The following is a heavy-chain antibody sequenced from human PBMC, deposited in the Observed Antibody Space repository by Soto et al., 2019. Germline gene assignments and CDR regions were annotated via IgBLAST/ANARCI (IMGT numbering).Heavy chain of an antibody. D-gene: IGHD3-10*01. CDR1: GGSISSYY. V-gene: IGHV4-59*08. J-gene: IGHJ4*02. Sequence: PSETLSLTCTVSGGSISSYYYSWIRQPPGKGLEWIGTIFYSGSTYYNPSLKSRVTISVDTSKNQFSLKLTSVTATDTALYYCARRYGWLYFDYWGQGSLVTVSS. CDR2: IFYSGST. CDR3: ARRYGWLYFDY.